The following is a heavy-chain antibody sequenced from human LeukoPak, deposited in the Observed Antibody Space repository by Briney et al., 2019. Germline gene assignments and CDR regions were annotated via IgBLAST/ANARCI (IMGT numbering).Heavy chain of an antibody. CDR1: GFTFDDYA. V-gene: IGHV3-9*01. J-gene: IGHJ4*02. CDR2: ISWNSGSI. CDR3: VREGSYYDSSGYYYVYYFDY. D-gene: IGHD3-22*01. Sequence: GRSLRLSCAASGFTFDDYAMHWVRQAPGKGLEWVSGISWNSGSIGYADSVKGRFTISRDNAKNSLYLQMNSLRAEDTAVYYCVREGSYYDSSGYYYVYYFDYWGQGTLVTVSS.